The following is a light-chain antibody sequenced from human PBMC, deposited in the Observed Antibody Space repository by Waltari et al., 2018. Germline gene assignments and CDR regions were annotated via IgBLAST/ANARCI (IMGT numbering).Light chain of an antibody. J-gene: IGLJ2*01. CDR2: GTN. V-gene: IGLV1-40*01. Sequence: QSVLTQPPSGSGAPGQRVTISCTGSGSNIGAGYDVHWYRQLPGKAPTPLIYGTNTRPLGVPDRFFGSQSGTSVSLAIVGLQADDEADYYCQSYDTSLSVVFGGGTKLTVL. CDR1: GSNIGAGYD. CDR3: QSYDTSLSVV.